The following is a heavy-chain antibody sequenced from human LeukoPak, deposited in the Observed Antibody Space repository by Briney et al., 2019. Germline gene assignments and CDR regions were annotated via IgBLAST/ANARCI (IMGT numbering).Heavy chain of an antibody. CDR1: GFSFSNAW. Sequence: PGGSLRLSCAASGFSFSNAWMSWVRQAPGKGLEWVGRIKSKTDGGTTDYAAPVKGRFIISRDDSKNTLYLQVNSLKIEDTAVYYCMTATLRPVGLWGQGTLVTVSS. V-gene: IGHV3-15*05. J-gene: IGHJ4*02. CDR2: IKSKTDGGTT. D-gene: IGHD3-10*01. CDR3: MTATLRPVGL.